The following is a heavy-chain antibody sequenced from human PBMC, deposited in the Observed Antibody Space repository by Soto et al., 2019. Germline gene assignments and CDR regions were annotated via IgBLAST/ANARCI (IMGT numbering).Heavy chain of an antibody. CDR1: GFTFDDYA. CDR3: AKDYYYGSGSYYKGSFGY. Sequence: GGSLRLSCAASGFTFDDYAMHWVRQAPGKGLEWVSGISWNSGSIGYADSVKGRFTISRDNAKNSLYLQMNSLRAEDTALYYCAKDYYYGSGSYYKGSFGYWGQGTLVTVSS. J-gene: IGHJ4*02. CDR2: ISWNSGSI. D-gene: IGHD3-10*01. V-gene: IGHV3-9*01.